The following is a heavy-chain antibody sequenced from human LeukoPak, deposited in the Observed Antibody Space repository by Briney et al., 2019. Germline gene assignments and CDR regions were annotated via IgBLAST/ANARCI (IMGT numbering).Heavy chain of an antibody. CDR1: GYTFSSDG. CDR3: ARDGPPWSDALHI. J-gene: IGHJ3*02. CDR2: IATYNGNT. V-gene: IGHV1-18*04. D-gene: IGHD2-8*02. Sequence: ASVKVSCKASGYTFSSDGISWVRQAPGQGFEWMGWIATYNGNTNYAQRFQGRVTMTIDRSTSTAYMELTSLTYDDTAVYYCARDGPPWSDALHIWGRGTLVSVSS.